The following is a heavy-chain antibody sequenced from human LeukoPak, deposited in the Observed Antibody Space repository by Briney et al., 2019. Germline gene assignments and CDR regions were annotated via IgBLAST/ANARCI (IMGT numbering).Heavy chain of an antibody. J-gene: IGHJ4*02. CDR1: GFTFSIYA. CDR3: ARDRPNYYGSDGHYYRRDGDY. D-gene: IGHD3-22*01. V-gene: IGHV3-23*01. Sequence: QPGGSLRLSCAASGFTFSIYAMSWVRQAPGKGLQWVSSITSGGKRTWYVDSVKGRFTITRDNSENTQYLQMHSLRAEDTAVYYCARDRPNYYGSDGHYYRRDGDYWGRGTLVSVSS. CDR2: ITSGGKRT.